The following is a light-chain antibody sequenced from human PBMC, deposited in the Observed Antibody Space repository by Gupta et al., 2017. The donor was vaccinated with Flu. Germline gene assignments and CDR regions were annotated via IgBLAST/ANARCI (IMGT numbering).Light chain of an antibody. J-gene: IGKJ4*01. V-gene: IGKV3-20*01. CDR3: QQYGNAPLT. Sequence: EVVLTQSPGTLSLFPGDSATLSCRASQSVRGSCLVWYQQKPGQAPRLLIYDASSRATGIPDRFSGSGTGTDFTLTISGLEPEDFAVYYCQQYGNAPLTFGGGTRVEIK. CDR1: QSVRGSC. CDR2: DAS.